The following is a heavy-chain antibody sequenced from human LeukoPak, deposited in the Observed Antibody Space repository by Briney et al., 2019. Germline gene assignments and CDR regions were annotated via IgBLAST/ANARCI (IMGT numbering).Heavy chain of an antibody. CDR1: GFTFSSYW. CDR3: AKSAILSGIGYFDS. CDR2: IKQDGSEK. D-gene: IGHD3-9*01. V-gene: IGHV3-7*03. Sequence: GGSLRLSCAASGFTFSSYWMSWVRQAPGKGLEWVANIKQDGSEKYYADSVKGRFTISRDNAKNSLYLQMNSLRAEDTALYYCAKSAILSGIGYFDSWGQGTLVTVSS. J-gene: IGHJ4*02.